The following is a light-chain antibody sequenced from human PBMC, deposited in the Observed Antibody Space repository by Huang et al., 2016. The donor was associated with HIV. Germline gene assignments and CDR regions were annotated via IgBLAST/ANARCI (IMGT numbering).Light chain of an antibody. V-gene: IGKV1-39*01. Sequence: DIQMTKSPFSLSASVGDRVTITCRASQSISRYLNWYQQKPEKAPKILIYAASTLQSGIPSRFSGSGAGTDFTLTITSLQPEDCATYYCQQTYIIPITFGQGTKLEIK. CDR3: QQTYIIPIT. CDR2: AAS. CDR1: QSISRY. J-gene: IGKJ2*01.